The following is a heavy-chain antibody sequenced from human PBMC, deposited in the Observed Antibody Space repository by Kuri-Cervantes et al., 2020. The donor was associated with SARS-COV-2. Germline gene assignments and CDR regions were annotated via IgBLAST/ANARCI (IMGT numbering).Heavy chain of an antibody. CDR1: GFTFSSYS. Sequence: GGSLRLSCAASGFTFSSYSMNWVRQAPGKGLEWVSSISSSSSYIYYADSVKGRFTISRDNAKNSLYLQMNSLRAEDTAVYYCAVGFWSGYSLRIGGAPGYGMDVWGQGTTVTVSS. D-gene: IGHD3-3*01. J-gene: IGHJ6*02. V-gene: IGHV3-21*01. CDR2: ISSSSSYI. CDR3: AVGFWSGYSLRIGGAPGYGMDV.